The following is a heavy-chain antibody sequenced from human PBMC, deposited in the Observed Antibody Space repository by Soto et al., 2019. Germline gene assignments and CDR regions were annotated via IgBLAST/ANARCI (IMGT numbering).Heavy chain of an antibody. CDR1: GFTFDDDG. CDR3: AHNSGFSYYFDY. V-gene: IGHV3-9*01. D-gene: IGHD6-19*01. CDR2: ISWKSGSV. J-gene: IGHJ4*02. Sequence: PGGSLRLSCAVSGFTFDDDGMHWVRQVAGKGLECVSGISWKSGSVSYADSVKGRFTISRDNAKNSLYLQMNSLRAEDTALYYCAHNSGFSYYFDYWGLGTPVTVSS.